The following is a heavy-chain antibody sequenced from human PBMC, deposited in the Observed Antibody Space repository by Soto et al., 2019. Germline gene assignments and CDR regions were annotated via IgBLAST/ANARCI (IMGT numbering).Heavy chain of an antibody. Sequence: ASVKVSCKASGYSFTSYGISWVRQVPGQGLEWMGLITAYNGNANYAQKFQGRVTVTTDISTSTAYMELRSLRSDDTAVYFCARDGGAERPYSYYGMDXWGQGTTVTVS. D-gene: IGHD1-1*01. CDR2: ITAYNGNA. CDR3: ARDGGAERPYSYYGMDX. V-gene: IGHV1-18*01. J-gene: IGHJ6*02. CDR1: GYSFTSYG.